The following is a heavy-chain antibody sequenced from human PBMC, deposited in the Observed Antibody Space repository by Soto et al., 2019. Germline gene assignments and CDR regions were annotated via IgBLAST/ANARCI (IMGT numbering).Heavy chain of an antibody. V-gene: IGHV1-18*01. J-gene: IGHJ6*02. CDR1: GYTFNNNG. CDR3: ARGIWEKFGDYYYYGMDV. CDR2: ISAYNGET. D-gene: IGHD1-26*01. Sequence: QLQLVQSGAEVKKPGASVKVSCKASGYTFNNNGVTWVRQDPGQGLEWMGWISAYNGETKFAQRFQGRVFMSTDTSTSIAYMELRSLRSDDTAVYYCARGIWEKFGDYYYYGMDVWGQGTTVTVPS.